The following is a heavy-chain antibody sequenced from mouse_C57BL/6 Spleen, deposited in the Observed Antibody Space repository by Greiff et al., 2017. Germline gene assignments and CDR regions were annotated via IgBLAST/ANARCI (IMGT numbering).Heavy chain of an antibody. CDR3: AIEVGPRRYYFDY. Sequence: QVQLQQPGTELVKPGASVKLSCKASGYTFTSYWMRWVKQRPGQGLEWIGNINPSTGGPNYNEKFKSKATLTVDKSSSTAYMQLSSLTSEGSAVYYCAIEVGPRRYYFDYWGQGTTLTVAS. J-gene: IGHJ2*01. D-gene: IGHD4-1*01. V-gene: IGHV1-53*01. CDR2: INPSTGGP. CDR1: GYTFTSYW.